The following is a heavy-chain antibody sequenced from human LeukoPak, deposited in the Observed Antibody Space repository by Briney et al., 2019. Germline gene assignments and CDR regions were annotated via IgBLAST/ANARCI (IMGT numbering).Heavy chain of an antibody. V-gene: IGHV4-59*01. D-gene: IGHD2-15*01. J-gene: IGHJ6*03. CDR1: GYPISMGYY. CDR3: ARTMEGYCSGGSCYQYSYYMDV. CDR2: TYYSGST. Sequence: SETLSLTCTVSGYPISMGYYWSWIRQPPGKGLEWIGYTYYSGSTNYNPSLKSRVTISVDTSKNQFSLKLTSVTAADTAVYYCARTMEGYCSGGSCYQYSYYMDVWGKGTTVTVSS.